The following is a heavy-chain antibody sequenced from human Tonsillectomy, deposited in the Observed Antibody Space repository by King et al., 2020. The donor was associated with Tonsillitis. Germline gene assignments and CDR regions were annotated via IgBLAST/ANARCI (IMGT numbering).Heavy chain of an antibody. D-gene: IGHD3-22*01. CDR1: GFTFSSYA. J-gene: IGHJ3*02. CDR3: ARVDLGRFMIGPFDI. CDR2: IYYDGSTK. V-gene: IGHV3-30-3*01. Sequence: VQLVESGGGVVQPGRSLRLSCAASGFTFSSYAMHWVRQAPGKGLEWVAVIYYDGSTKYSAASVKGQFTFSSDNSKNTLYLQMNRLRAEDTAVYYCARVDLGRFMIGPFDIWGQGTMVTVSS.